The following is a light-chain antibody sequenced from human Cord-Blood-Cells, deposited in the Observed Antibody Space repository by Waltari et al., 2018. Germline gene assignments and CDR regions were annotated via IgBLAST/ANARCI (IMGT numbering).Light chain of an antibody. V-gene: IGKV3-20*01. CDR1: QSVSSSY. Sequence: ASQSVSSSYLAWYQQKPGKAPRLLIYGASSRATGIPDRFSGSGSGTDFTLTISRLEPEDFAVYYCQQYGSSPYTFGQGTKLEIK. CDR3: QQYGSSPYT. J-gene: IGKJ2*01. CDR2: GAS.